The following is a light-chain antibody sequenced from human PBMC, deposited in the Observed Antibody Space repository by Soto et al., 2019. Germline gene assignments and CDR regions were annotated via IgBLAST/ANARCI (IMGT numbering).Light chain of an antibody. CDR3: SSYAGSNFYV. CDR1: TSDVGRYNY. J-gene: IGLJ1*01. V-gene: IGLV2-8*01. Sequence: QSVLTQPPSASGSPGQSVTISCTGTTSDVGRYNYVSWYQQHPGKAPKVMIYDVSKRPAGVPDRFSGSRSGNTASLTVSGLQAEDEADYYCSSYAGSNFYVFGTGTKLTVL. CDR2: DVS.